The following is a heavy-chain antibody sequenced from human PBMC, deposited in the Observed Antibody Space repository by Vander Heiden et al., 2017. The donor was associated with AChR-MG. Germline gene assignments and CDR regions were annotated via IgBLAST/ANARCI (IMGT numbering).Heavy chain of an antibody. J-gene: IGHJ4*02. Sequence: QVQLQQWGAGLLTPSETLPLPRAAHGGSVSGYYWSWIRQPPGKGLEWIGEINHSGSTNYNPSLKSRVTISVDTSKNQFSLKLSSVTAADTAVYDCARGTFWSGYYFDYWGQGTLVTVSA. V-gene: IGHV4-34*01. D-gene: IGHD3-3*01. CDR1: GGSVSGYY. CDR2: INHSGST. CDR3: ARGTFWSGYYFDY.